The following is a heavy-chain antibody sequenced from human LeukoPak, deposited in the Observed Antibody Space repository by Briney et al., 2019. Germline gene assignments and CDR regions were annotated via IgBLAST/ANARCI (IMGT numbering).Heavy chain of an antibody. CDR1: GYTFTNYG. J-gene: IGHJ4*02. CDR3: ASGAYGYCSGGSCYELDY. V-gene: IGHV1-18*01. Sequence: ASVKVSCKASGYTFTNYGISWVRQAPGQGLEWMGWISAYNGNTNYAQNLQGRVTMTTDTSTSTAYMELRSLRSDDTAVYCCASGAYGYCSGGSCYELDYWGQGTLVTVSS. CDR2: ISAYNGNT. D-gene: IGHD2-15*01.